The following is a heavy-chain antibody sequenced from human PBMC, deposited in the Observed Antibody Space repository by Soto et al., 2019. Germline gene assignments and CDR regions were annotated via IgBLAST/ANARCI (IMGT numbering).Heavy chain of an antibody. CDR2: IYYSGST. V-gene: IGHV4-59*01. CDR1: GGSISSYY. D-gene: IGHD4-4*01. Sequence: PSETLSLTCTVSGGSISSYYWSWIRQPPGKGLEWIGYIYYSGSTNYNPSLKSRVTISVDTSKNQFSLKLSSVTAADTAVYYCARGDGYSNYYCYGMDVWGQGTTVTVSS. CDR3: ARGDGYSNYYCYGMDV. J-gene: IGHJ6*02.